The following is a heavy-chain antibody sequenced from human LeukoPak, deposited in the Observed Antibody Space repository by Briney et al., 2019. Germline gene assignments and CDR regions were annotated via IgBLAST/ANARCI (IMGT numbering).Heavy chain of an antibody. CDR3: ARDRSWYLDY. CDR2: MSATGSP. J-gene: IGHJ4*02. V-gene: IGHV4-4*07. D-gene: IGHD6-13*01. CDR1: GDSSVHY. Sequence: SETLSLTCTISGDSSVHYWTWIRQPAGKGLEWLGRMSATGSPNYNTSLKSRITMSLDTSKNQFSLKLSSVTAADTAVYYCARDRSWYLDYWGQGTLVTVSS.